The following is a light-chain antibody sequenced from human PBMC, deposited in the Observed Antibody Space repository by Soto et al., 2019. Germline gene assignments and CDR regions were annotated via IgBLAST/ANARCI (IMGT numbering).Light chain of an antibody. J-gene: IGKJ1*01. CDR3: QQSYSTPLT. CDR2: AAS. V-gene: IGKV1-39*01. Sequence: DIQMTQSPSSLSASVGDRVTITCRASQSISSYLNWYQQKPGKAPKLLIYAASSLQSGVPSRFSGSESGTDFTLTISSLQPEDFATYYCQQSYSTPLTFGPGTKV. CDR1: QSISSY.